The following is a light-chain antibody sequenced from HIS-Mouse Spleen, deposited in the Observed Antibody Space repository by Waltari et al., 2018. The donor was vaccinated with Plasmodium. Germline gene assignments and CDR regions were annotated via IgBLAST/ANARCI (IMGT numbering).Light chain of an antibody. J-gene: IGLJ3*02. CDR3: GTWDSSLSAGV. CDR1: SSNIGNNY. CDR2: DKN. Sequence: QSVLTQPPSVSAAPGQKVTISCSGSSSNIGNNYVSWYQQLPGTAPKLLIYDKNKRPSGMPDRFSGAKSGTSATLGITGLQTGDEADYYCGTWDSSLSAGVFGGGTKLTVL. V-gene: IGLV1-51*01.